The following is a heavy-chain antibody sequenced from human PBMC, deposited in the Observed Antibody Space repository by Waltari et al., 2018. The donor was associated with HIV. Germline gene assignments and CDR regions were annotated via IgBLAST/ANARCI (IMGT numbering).Heavy chain of an antibody. CDR3: ARDDYGMDV. J-gene: IGHJ6*02. CDR1: GFTFSSYS. V-gene: IGHV3-48*04. Sequence: EVQLVESGGGLVQPGGSLRLSGAGSGFTFSSYSMNWVRQAPGKGLEWVSYISSSSTIYYADSVKGRFTISRDNAKNSLYLQMNSLRAEDTAVYYCARDDYGMDVWGQGTTVTVSS. CDR2: ISSSSTI.